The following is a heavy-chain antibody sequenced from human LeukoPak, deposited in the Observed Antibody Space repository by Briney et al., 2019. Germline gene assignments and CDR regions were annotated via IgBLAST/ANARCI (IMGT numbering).Heavy chain of an antibody. D-gene: IGHD3-22*01. V-gene: IGHV3-33*06. CDR3: AKDYFDSSGYYYVGDY. J-gene: IGHJ4*02. Sequence: GRSLRLSCAASGFTFSSYGMHWVRQAPGKGLEWVSLIWYDGSNKYYADSVKGRFTISRDNSKNTLYLQMDSLRAEDTAVYYCAKDYFDSSGYYYVGDYWGQGTLVTVSS. CDR1: GFTFSSYG. CDR2: IWYDGSNK.